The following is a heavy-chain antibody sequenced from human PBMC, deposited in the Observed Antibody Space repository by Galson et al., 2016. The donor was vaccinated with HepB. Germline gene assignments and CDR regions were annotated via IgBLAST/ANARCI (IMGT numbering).Heavy chain of an antibody. J-gene: IGHJ4*02. D-gene: IGHD2-21*01. CDR2: TRNRAMIHTP. CDR3: TRTGIGDFDY. Sequence: SLRLSCAASGSTFTTFAMSLVRQAPGQGLQWFIRTRNRAMIHTPDYVASAKGRFTISRDNSKSSVYLHMNGLKPEDTAIYYGTRTGIGDFDYRGRGTLVTVSS. CDR1: GSTFTTFA. V-gene: IGHV3-72*01.